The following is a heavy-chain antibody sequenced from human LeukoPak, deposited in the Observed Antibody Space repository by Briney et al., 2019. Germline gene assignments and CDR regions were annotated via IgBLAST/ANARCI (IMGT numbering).Heavy chain of an antibody. Sequence: PGGSLRLSCAASGFTFSSYAMSWVRQAPGKELEWVSAISGSGGSTYYADSVKGRFTISRDNSKNTLYLQMNSLRAEDTAVYYCAKSLRIQLWSHYFDYWGQGTLVTVSS. CDR3: AKSLRIQLWSHYFDY. D-gene: IGHD5-18*01. J-gene: IGHJ4*02. CDR2: ISGSGGST. CDR1: GFTFSSYA. V-gene: IGHV3-23*01.